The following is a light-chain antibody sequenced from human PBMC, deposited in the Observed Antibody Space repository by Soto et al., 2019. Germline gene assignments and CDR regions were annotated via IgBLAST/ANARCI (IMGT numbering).Light chain of an antibody. J-gene: IGLJ1*01. CDR3: ETWDSSLSALYV. CDR2: ENN. V-gene: IGLV1-51*02. CDR1: SSNIGNNY. Sequence: QSALTQPPSVSAAPGQKVTISCSGSSSNIGNNYVSWYQQLPGTAPNILIYENNKRPSGIHDRFSGSNSGTSATPGITGLQTGVDADYYVETWDSSLSALYVFGTGTKVTVL.